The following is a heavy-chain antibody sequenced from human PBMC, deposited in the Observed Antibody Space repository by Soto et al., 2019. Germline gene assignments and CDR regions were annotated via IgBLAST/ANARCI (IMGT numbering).Heavy chain of an antibody. CDR3: ARKYCITSTCARSGFDI. Sequence: GESLKISCQASGYSFTTYWISWVRQMPWKGLECMGRIDPTDSYTDYGPSFEGHVTMSVDRSINTAYLEWSSLKASDSAMYYCARKYCITSTCARSGFDIWGQGTMVTVSS. CDR2: IDPTDSYT. CDR1: GYSFTTYW. J-gene: IGHJ3*02. V-gene: IGHV5-10-1*01. D-gene: IGHD2-2*01.